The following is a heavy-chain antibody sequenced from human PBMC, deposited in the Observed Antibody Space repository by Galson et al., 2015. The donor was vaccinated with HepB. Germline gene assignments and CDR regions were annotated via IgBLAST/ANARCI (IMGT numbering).Heavy chain of an antibody. D-gene: IGHD3-22*01. V-gene: IGHV3-30*04. CDR2: ISYDGSNK. CDR1: GFTFSSYA. CDR3: ARDLKLTMIVVVITTGAFDI. J-gene: IGHJ3*02. Sequence: SLRLSCAASGFTFSSYAMHWVRQAPGKGLEWVAVISYDGSNKYYADSVKGRFTISRDNSKNTLYLQMNSLRAEDTAVYYCARDLKLTMIVVVITTGAFDIWGQGTMVTVSS.